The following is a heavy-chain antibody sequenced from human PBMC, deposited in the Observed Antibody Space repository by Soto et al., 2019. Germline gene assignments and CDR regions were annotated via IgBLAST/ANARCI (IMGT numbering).Heavy chain of an antibody. CDR1: GFTFSSYA. Sequence: PGGSLRLSCAASGFTFSSYAMNWVRQAPGKGLEWVSVISVSGGRICYADSVKGRFTISRDNAKNTLYLQMNSLRAEDTAVYYSARARMITFGGVIANDAFDIWGQGTMVTVSS. V-gene: IGHV3-23*01. CDR3: ARARMITFGGVIANDAFDI. J-gene: IGHJ3*02. CDR2: ISVSGGRI. D-gene: IGHD3-16*02.